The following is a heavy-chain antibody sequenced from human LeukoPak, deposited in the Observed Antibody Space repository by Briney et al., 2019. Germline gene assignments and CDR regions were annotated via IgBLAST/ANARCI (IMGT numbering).Heavy chain of an antibody. J-gene: IGHJ4*02. V-gene: IGHV4-59*01. D-gene: IGHD3-22*01. CDR3: ARTEGDYYDSSGYWNS. Sequence: SETLSLTCTVSGGSISSYYWSWIRQPPGKGLEWIGYIYYSGSTNYNPSLKSRVTISVDTSKNQFSLKLSSVTAADTAVYYCARTEGDYYDSSGYWNSWGQGTLVTVSS. CDR2: IYYSGST. CDR1: GGSISSYY.